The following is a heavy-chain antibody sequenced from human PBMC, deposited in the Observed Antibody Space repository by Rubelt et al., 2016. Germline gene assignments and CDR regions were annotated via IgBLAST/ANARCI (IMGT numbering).Heavy chain of an antibody. CDR3: ARGSRVGPTGDY. CDR1: GGSISSYY. J-gene: IGHJ4*02. D-gene: IGHD1-26*01. V-gene: IGHV4-59*08. Sequence: GLVKPSETLSLTCTVSGGSISSYYWSWIRQPPGKGLEWIGYVHYSGSTDYNPSLKSRVTISVDTSKNQLSLKLSSVTAADTAVYYCARGSRVGPTGDYWGQGTLVTVSS. CDR2: VHYSGST.